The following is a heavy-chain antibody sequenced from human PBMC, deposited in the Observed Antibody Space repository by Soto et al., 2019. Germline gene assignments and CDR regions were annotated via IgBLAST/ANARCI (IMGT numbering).Heavy chain of an antibody. CDR2: INHSGST. CDR3: ARGRYYDFWSGYPTSIPHYYYYGMDV. Sequence: SETLYLTCAVYGGSFSGYYWSWIRQPPGKGLEWIGEINHSGSTNYNPSLKSRVTISVDTSKNQFSLKLSSVTAADTAVYYCARGRYYDFWSGYPTSIPHYYYYGMDVWGQGTTVTVSS. CDR1: GGSFSGYY. D-gene: IGHD3-3*01. V-gene: IGHV4-34*01. J-gene: IGHJ6*02.